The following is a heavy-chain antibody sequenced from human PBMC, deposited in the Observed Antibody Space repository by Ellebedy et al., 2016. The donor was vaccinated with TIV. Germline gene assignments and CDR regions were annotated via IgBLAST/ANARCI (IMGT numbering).Heavy chain of an antibody. CDR1: GYTFTANY. Sequence: ASVKVSCKASGYTFTANYVHWVRQAPGQSLEWMGWINPDSGGTNLAQNFQGRVSMTRDASINTVYMQLTRLQSDDTAVYYCARVRRGSSGMDVWGQGTTVTVSS. CDR2: INPDSGGT. V-gene: IGHV1-2*02. D-gene: IGHD1-1*01. CDR3: ARVRRGSSGMDV. J-gene: IGHJ6*02.